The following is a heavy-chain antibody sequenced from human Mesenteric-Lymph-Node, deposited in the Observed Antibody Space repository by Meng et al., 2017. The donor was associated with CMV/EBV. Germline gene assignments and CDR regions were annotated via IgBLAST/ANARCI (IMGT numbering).Heavy chain of an antibody. D-gene: IGHD2-2*01. CDR3: ARDPYDIVVEPAALGFDY. CDR1: GFTFDDYA. CDR2: ISWNSGTI. Sequence: GGSLRLSCAASGFTFDDYAIHWVRQGPGEGLECVSGISWNSGTIDYADSVKGRFTISRDNAKNSLYLQMKSLRTEDTALYYCARDPYDIVVEPAALGFDYWGQGTLVTVSS. V-gene: IGHV3-9*01. J-gene: IGHJ4*02.